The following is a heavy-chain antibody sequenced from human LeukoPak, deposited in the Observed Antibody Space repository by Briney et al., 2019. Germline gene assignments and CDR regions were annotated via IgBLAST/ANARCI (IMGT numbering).Heavy chain of an antibody. CDR3: ARAAYCGPAKCYDQELDY. CDR2: INPGDSDT. Sequence: GESLKISCKGSGYTFTTYYIGWVRQMPGKGLEWMGIINPGDSDTRYSPSLQGQVTLSVDKSFSTAYLQWSSLKASDTATYYCARAAYCGPAKCYDQELDYWGQGTLVTVSS. D-gene: IGHD2-21*01. V-gene: IGHV5-51*01. J-gene: IGHJ4*02. CDR1: GYTFTTYY.